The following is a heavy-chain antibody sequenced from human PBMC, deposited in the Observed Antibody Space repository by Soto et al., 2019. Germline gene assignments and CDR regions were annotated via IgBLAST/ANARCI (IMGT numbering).Heavy chain of an antibody. D-gene: IGHD6-6*01. V-gene: IGHV3-7*01. Sequence: PGGSLRLSCAASGFTFSSYWMSWVRQAPGKGLEWVANIKQDGSEKYYVDSVKGRFTISRDNAKNSLYLQMNSLRAEDTAVYYCAREGSSIAARFLYYYYGMDVWGQGTTVTVSS. J-gene: IGHJ6*02. CDR1: GFTFSSYW. CDR2: IKQDGSEK. CDR3: AREGSSIAARFLYYYYGMDV.